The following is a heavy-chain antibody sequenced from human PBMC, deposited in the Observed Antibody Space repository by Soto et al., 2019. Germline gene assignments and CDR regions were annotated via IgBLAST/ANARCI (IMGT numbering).Heavy chain of an antibody. CDR3: ARLYSSSWGGTYYYYYYMDV. D-gene: IGHD6-13*01. V-gene: IGHV1-18*01. J-gene: IGHJ6*03. CDR1: GYTFTGYG. CDR2: ISAYNGNT. Sequence: GASVKVSCKASGYTFTGYGISWVRQAPGQGLEWMGWISAYNGNTNYAQKLQGRVTMTTDASTSTAYMELRSLRSDDTAVYYCARLYSSSWGGTYYYYYYMDVWGKGTTVTVSS.